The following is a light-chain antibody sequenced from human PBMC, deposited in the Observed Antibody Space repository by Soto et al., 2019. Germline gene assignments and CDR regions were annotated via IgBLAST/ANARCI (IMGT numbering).Light chain of an antibody. Sequence: ERGMTQSPATMSVSPGERDTLSCRAIESVRENLAWYQQKPGQAPRLLLYGASIRATGIPARFSGSGSTTEFTLTISSLQSEDSAFYYCQQYNNWPLTFGGGTKVEIK. V-gene: IGKV3-15*01. CDR3: QQYNNWPLT. J-gene: IGKJ4*01. CDR2: GAS. CDR1: ESVREN.